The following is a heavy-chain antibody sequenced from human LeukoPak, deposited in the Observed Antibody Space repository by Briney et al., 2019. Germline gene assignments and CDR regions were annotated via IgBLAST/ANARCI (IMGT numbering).Heavy chain of an antibody. CDR1: GYTFTGYY. Sequence: GASVKVSCKASGYTFTGYYMHWVRQAPGQGLEWMGWINPNSGGTNYAQKFQGRVTMTRDTSISTAYMELSRLRSDDTAVYYCARDPPHRLRFSEIDPWGQGTLVTVSS. CDR2: INPNSGGT. V-gene: IGHV1-2*02. D-gene: IGHD3-3*01. J-gene: IGHJ5*02. CDR3: ARDPPHRLRFSEIDP.